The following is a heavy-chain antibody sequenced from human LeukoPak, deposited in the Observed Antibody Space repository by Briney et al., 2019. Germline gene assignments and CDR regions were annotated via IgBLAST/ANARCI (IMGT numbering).Heavy chain of an antibody. Sequence: PGGPLRLSCPASGFTFSSYAMSWVRQAPGKGLEWVSAISGSGGSTYYADSVKGRFTISRDNSKNTLYLQMNSLRAEDTAVYYCAKDRITVFGVVPDVWGKGTTVTVSS. CDR1: GFTFSSYA. V-gene: IGHV3-23*01. D-gene: IGHD3-3*01. J-gene: IGHJ6*04. CDR2: ISGSGGST. CDR3: AKDRITVFGVVPDV.